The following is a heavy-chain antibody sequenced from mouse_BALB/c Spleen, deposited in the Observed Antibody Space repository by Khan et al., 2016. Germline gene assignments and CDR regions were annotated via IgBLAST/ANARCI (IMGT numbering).Heavy chain of an antibody. Sequence: EVKLQESGPGLVKPSQSLSLTCSVTGYSITSGYYWNWIRQFPGNKLEWMGYISYDGSNNYNPSLKNRISITRDTSKNQFFLKLNSVTSEDTTTDSFVTLRRVYAMDYWGQGTSVTVSS. D-gene: IGHD2-4*01. CDR2: ISYDGSN. V-gene: IGHV3-6*02. CDR1: GYSITSGYY. J-gene: IGHJ4*01. CDR3: VTLRRVYAMDY.